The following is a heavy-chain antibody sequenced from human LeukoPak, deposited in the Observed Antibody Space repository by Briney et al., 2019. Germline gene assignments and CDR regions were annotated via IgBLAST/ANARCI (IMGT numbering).Heavy chain of an antibody. CDR1: GYTFTNYG. Sequence: ASVKVSCKASGYTFTNYGVSWVRQAPGQGLEWTGWISANNGKTNYAQKFQGRVTMSTDTSTSTAYMELRSLRSDDTAVYYCARDLAVHGTFAVYRGQGTLVTVSS. CDR3: ARDLAVHGTFAVY. J-gene: IGHJ4*02. D-gene: IGHD6-13*01. CDR2: ISANNGKT. V-gene: IGHV1-18*01.